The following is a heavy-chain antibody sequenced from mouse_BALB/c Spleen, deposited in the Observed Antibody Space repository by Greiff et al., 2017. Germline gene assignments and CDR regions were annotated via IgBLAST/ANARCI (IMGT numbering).Heavy chain of an antibody. CDR3: ASGDYYDYDPFAY. J-gene: IGHJ3*01. D-gene: IGHD2-4*01. Sequence: EVQLVESGPGLVKPSQSLSLTCTVTGYSITSDYAWNWIRQFPGNKLEWMGYISYSGSTSYNPSLKSRISITRDTSKNQFFLQLNSVTTEDTATYYCASGDYYDYDPFAYWGQGTLVTVSA. CDR1: GYSITSDYA. V-gene: IGHV3-2*02. CDR2: ISYSGST.